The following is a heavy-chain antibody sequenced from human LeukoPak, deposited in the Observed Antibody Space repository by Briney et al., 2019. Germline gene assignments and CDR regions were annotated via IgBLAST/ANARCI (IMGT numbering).Heavy chain of an antibody. D-gene: IGHD3-22*01. CDR3: ARELRYDNSDSGAF. J-gene: IGHJ3*01. CDR1: GGSINSGSYY. V-gene: IGHV4-61*02. CDR2: VYDSEST. Sequence: SETLSLTCTVSGGSINSGSYYWSWIRQPPGKGLEWIGRLYVYDSESTDYNPSLKSRVTMSADTSKNQFSVRLSSVTAADTAVYYCARELRYDNSDSGAFWGQGTVVTVSS.